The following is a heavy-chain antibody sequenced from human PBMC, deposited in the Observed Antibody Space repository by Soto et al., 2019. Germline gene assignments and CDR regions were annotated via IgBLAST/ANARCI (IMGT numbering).Heavy chain of an antibody. Sequence: GGSLRLSCAASGFTFSIYGMHWVRQAPGKGLEWVAVIWYDGSNKYYADSVKGRFTISRDNSKNTLYLQMNSLRAEDTAVYYCAREDGSGSYLYYYYGMDVWGQGTTVTVSS. CDR3: AREDGSGSYLYYYYGMDV. D-gene: IGHD3-10*01. V-gene: IGHV3-33*01. CDR2: IWYDGSNK. J-gene: IGHJ6*02. CDR1: GFTFSIYG.